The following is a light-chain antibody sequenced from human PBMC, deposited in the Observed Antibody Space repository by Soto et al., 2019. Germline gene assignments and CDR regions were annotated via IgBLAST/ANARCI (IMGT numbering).Light chain of an antibody. J-gene: IGKJ2*01. CDR3: QQCDNLPYT. CDR1: QDINNY. V-gene: IGKV1-33*01. Sequence: DVQMNQAPSSLSASVGDRVTITCQASQDINNYLNWYQQKPGKAPKLLIYNASNLETWVPLRFSGSGSGTEFTFTIISLHPEDIATYYCQQCDNLPYTFGQGTKLEMK. CDR2: NAS.